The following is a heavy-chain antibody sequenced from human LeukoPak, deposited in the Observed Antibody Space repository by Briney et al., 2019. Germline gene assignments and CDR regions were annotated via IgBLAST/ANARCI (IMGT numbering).Heavy chain of an antibody. Sequence: PGRSLRLSCAASGFTFSSYAMHWVRQAPGKGLEWVAVISYDGSNKYYADSVKGRFTISRDNSKNTLYLQMNSLRAEDTAVYYCARDPQHFYYYYGMDVWGQGTTVTVSS. CDR3: ARDPQHFYYYYGMDV. V-gene: IGHV3-30*07. CDR2: ISYDGSNK. J-gene: IGHJ6*02. CDR1: GFTFSSYA.